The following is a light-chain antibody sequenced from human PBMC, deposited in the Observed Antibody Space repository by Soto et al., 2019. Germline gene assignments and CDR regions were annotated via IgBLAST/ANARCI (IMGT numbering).Light chain of an antibody. CDR2: AAS. Sequence: DIQMTQSPSSVPASVGDRVTITCRASQSIGSWLAWYQQKPGKAPKLLIYAASSLQSGVPSRFSGSGSGTDFTLTISSLQPDDFATYYCQQANSFPHTFGQGTKLEIK. J-gene: IGKJ2*01. CDR1: QSIGSW. CDR3: QQANSFPHT. V-gene: IGKV1-12*01.